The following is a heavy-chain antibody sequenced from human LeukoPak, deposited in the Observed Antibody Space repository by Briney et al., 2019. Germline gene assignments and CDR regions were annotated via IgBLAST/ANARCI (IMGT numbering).Heavy chain of an antibody. Sequence: SQTLSLTCTVSGGSISSGDYYWSWIRQPPGKGLEWIGYIYYSGSTYYNPSLKSRVTISVDTSKNQFSLKLSSVTAADTAVYYCARPIMNLPGMDVWGQGTTVTVSS. D-gene: IGHD1-14*01. CDR2: IYYSGST. CDR3: ARPIMNLPGMDV. J-gene: IGHJ6*02. V-gene: IGHV4-30-4*01. CDR1: GGSISSGDYY.